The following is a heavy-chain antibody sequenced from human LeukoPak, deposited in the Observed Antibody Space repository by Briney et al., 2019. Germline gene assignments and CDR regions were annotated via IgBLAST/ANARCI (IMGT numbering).Heavy chain of an antibody. J-gene: IGHJ6*03. D-gene: IGHD4-17*01. CDR3: ARLRSVYYYYYYMDV. V-gene: IGHV4-61*10. CDR2: INHSGST. CDR1: GDSISSGDYY. Sequence: SETLSLTCTVSGDSISSGDYYWSWIRQPAGKGLEWIGEINHSGSTNYNPSLKSRVTISVDTSKNQFSLKLSSVTAADTAVYYCARLRSVYYYYYYMDVWGKGTTVTISS.